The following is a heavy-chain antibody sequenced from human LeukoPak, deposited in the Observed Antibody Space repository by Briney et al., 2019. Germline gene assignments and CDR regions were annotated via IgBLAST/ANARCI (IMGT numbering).Heavy chain of an antibody. J-gene: IGHJ4*02. CDR1: GFTFSSYG. CDR3: AKDSLWFGELSFDY. CDR2: ISGSGGST. D-gene: IGHD3-10*01. Sequence: GGSLRLSCAASGFTFSSYGMHWVRQAPGKGLEWVSAISGSGGSTYYADSVKGRFTISRDNSKNTLYLQMNSLRAEDTAVYYCAKDSLWFGELSFDYWGQGTLVTVSS. V-gene: IGHV3-23*01.